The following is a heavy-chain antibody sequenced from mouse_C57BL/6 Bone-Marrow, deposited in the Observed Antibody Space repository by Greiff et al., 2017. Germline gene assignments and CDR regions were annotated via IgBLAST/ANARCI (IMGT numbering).Heavy chain of an antibody. Sequence: VQLQQPGAELVMPGASVKLSCKASGYTFTSYWMHWVKQRPGQGLEWIGELDPSDSYTNYNQKFKGKSTLTVDKSSSTTYMQLSSLTSEDSAIYYCTRGDYSDYWGQGTTLTVSS. J-gene: IGHJ2*01. D-gene: IGHD2-4*01. CDR2: LDPSDSYT. V-gene: IGHV1-69*01. CDR1: GYTFTSYW. CDR3: TRGDYSDY.